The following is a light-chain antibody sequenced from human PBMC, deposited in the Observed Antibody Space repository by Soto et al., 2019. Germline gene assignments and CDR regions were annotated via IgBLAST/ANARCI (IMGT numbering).Light chain of an antibody. CDR3: QQYYSSPVT. CDR1: QTVLYNSNNKNC. V-gene: IGKV4-1*01. Sequence: DIVMTQSPDSLAVSLGERATINCKSSQTVLYNSNNKNCLAWYQQKPGQPPKLLIYWASTRKSGVPDRFSGSGSGTDFTLTISSLQAEDVATYYCQQYYSSPVTFGQGTELEIK. CDR2: WAS. J-gene: IGKJ2*01.